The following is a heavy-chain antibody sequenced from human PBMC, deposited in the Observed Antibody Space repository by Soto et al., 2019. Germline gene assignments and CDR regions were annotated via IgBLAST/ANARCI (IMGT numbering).Heavy chain of an antibody. D-gene: IGHD6-13*01. V-gene: IGHV1-69*13. Sequence: ASVKVSCKASGGTFSSYAISWVRQAPGQGLEWMGGIIPIFGTANYAQKFQGRVTITADESTSTAYMELSSLRSEDTAVYYCARESIAAADYYYYYGMDVWGKGTTVTVSS. CDR1: GGTFSSYA. CDR2: IIPIFGTA. CDR3: ARESIAAADYYYYYGMDV. J-gene: IGHJ6*04.